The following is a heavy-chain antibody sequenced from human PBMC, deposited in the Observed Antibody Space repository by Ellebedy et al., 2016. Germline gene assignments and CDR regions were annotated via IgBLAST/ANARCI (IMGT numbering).Heavy chain of an antibody. D-gene: IGHD3-9*01. CDR2: IHYSGCT. CDR1: GGSINSFY. J-gene: IGHJ6*02. CDR3: ARPSLRYFDWLNNYGMDV. Sequence: SETLSLTCTVSGGSINSFYWTWIRQAPGKGLEWIGYIHYSGCTHYNPSLKSRLSISIDKSRNQFSLRLRSVTAADTAVYYCARPSLRYFDWLNNYGMDVWGQGTTVTVSS. V-gene: IGHV4-59*01.